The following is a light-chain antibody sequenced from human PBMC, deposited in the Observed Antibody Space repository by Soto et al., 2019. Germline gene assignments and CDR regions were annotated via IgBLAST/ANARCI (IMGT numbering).Light chain of an antibody. CDR3: RQYCSTPLT. CDR2: DAS. Sequence: EIVFTQSPGPLSLSPGERATLSCRASQSVGNNYLGWYEQKPGQAPRFLIYDASSRATGIPDRFSGSGAGTEFTPTISRLQPEDYAVYYCRQYCSTPLTFGGGTKVEIK. V-gene: IGKV3-20*01. J-gene: IGKJ4*01. CDR1: QSVGNNY.